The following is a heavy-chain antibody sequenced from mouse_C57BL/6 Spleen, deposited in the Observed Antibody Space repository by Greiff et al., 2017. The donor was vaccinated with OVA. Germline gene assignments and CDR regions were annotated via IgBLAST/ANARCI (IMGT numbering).Heavy chain of an antibody. CDR2: IDPETGGT. V-gene: IGHV1-15*01. CDR1: GYTFTDYE. D-gene: IGHD2-3*01. Sequence: QVQLQQSGAELVRPGASVTLSCKASGYTFTDYEMHWVKQTPVHGLEWIGAIDPETGGTAYNQKFKGKAILTADKSSSTAYMELRSLTSEDSAVYYCTRSDDGYYYWYFDVWGTGTTVTVSS. J-gene: IGHJ1*03. CDR3: TRSDDGYYYWYFDV.